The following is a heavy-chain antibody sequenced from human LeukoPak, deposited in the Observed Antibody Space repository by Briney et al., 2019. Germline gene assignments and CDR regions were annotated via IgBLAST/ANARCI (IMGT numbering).Heavy chain of an antibody. D-gene: IGHD4-17*01. CDR3: AKPIGSYGDYVSFDY. J-gene: IGHJ4*02. Sequence: GGSLRLSCAASAFTFRNYWMSWVRQAPGKGLEWVANIKQDGSEKYYVDSVKGRFTISRDNAKNSLYLQMNSLRAEDTAVYYCAKPIGSYGDYVSFDYWGQGTLVTVSS. V-gene: IGHV3-7*01. CDR1: AFTFRNYW. CDR2: IKQDGSEK.